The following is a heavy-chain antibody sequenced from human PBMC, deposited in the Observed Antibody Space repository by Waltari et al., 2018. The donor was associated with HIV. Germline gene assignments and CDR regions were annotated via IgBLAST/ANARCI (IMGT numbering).Heavy chain of an antibody. CDR3: AGTSYDLLHGYYFDF. V-gene: IGHV4-38-2*02. CDR2: VSQSDTN. CDR1: DFSITSDYY. D-gene: IGHD3-16*01. J-gene: IGHJ4*02. Sequence: QVQLQESGPGLVKPSETLSLICTVSDFSITSDYYWGWIRQSPGRGLEWIGSVSQSDTNFYDPSLMGRATIFGKPSKNQFYLRLASATAAAAAVYYCAGTSYDLLHGYYFDFWGQGRLVTVSS.